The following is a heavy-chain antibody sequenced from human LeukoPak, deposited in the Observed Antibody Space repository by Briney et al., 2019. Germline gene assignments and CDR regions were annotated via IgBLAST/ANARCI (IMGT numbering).Heavy chain of an antibody. Sequence: SVKVSCKASGYTFISYAMHWVRQAPGQGLEWMGGIIPIFGTANYARKFQGRVTITADKSTSTAYMELSSLRSEDTAVYYCARGWGLSSGWPFYYYYMDVWGKGTTVTVSS. D-gene: IGHD6-19*01. CDR3: ARGWGLSSGWPFYYYYMDV. J-gene: IGHJ6*03. CDR1: GYTFISYA. CDR2: IIPIFGTA. V-gene: IGHV1-69*06.